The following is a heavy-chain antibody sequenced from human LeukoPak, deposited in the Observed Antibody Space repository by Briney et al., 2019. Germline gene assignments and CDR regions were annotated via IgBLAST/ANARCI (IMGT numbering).Heavy chain of an antibody. Sequence: SETLSLTCAVYGGSFSGYYWSWIRQPPGKGLEWIGEINHSGSTNYSPSLKSRVTISVDTSKNQFSLKLSSVTAADTAVYYCARGPVSYNWNYGLFDYWGQGTLVTVSS. CDR1: GGSFSGYY. J-gene: IGHJ4*02. CDR2: INHSGST. V-gene: IGHV4-34*01. D-gene: IGHD1-7*01. CDR3: ARGPVSYNWNYGLFDY.